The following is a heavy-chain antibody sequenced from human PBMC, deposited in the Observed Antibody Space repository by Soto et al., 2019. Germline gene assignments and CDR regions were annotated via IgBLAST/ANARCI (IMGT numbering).Heavy chain of an antibody. J-gene: IGHJ4*02. CDR3: VKDGAEAGRYFDH. CDR2: ISNNGDTT. CDR1: GFTFSRYA. Sequence: SLRLSCSASGFTFSRYAMHWVRQAPGKGLEYVSAISNNGDTTYYVDSVKGRFTISRDNSKNTLYLQMNSLRGEDTAVFFCVKDGAEAGRYFDHWGQGTLVTVSS. V-gene: IGHV3-64D*06. D-gene: IGHD6-13*01.